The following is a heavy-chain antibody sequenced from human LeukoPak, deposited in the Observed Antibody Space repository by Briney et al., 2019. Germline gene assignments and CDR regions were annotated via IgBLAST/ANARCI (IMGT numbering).Heavy chain of an antibody. Sequence: GRSLSPSCATSGFTFSSYAMHWVRQAPGKGLEWVALISYDGINQYYADSVKGRFIISRDNSKNTLYLQLNSLRLEDTAVYYCTLTTFGVVYYFDYWGQGTLVTVSS. CDR1: GFTFSSYA. V-gene: IGHV3-30*04. J-gene: IGHJ4*02. CDR2: ISYDGINQ. CDR3: TLTTFGVVYYFDY. D-gene: IGHD1/OR15-1a*01.